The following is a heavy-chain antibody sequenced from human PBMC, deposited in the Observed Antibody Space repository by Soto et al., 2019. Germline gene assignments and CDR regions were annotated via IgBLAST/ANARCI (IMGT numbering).Heavy chain of an antibody. V-gene: IGHV3-21*01. CDR3: ARDSHQNYSDFDY. D-gene: IGHD2-15*01. J-gene: IGHJ4*02. CDR1: GFTFSSYS. CDR2: ISSSSSYI. Sequence: GGSLRLSCAASGFTFSSYSMNWVRQAPGKGLEWVSSISSSSSYIYYADSVKGRFTISRDNAKNSLYLQMNSLRAEDTAVYYCARDSHQNYSDFDYWGQGTLVTAPQ.